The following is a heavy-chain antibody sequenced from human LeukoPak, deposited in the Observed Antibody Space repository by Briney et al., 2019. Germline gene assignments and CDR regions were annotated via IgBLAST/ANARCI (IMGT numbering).Heavy chain of an antibody. CDR2: INHSGST. Sequence: PSETLSLTCTVSGGSISSYYWSWIRQPPGKGLEWIGEINHSGSTNYNPSLKSRVTISVDTSKNQFSLKLSSVTAADTAVYYCARVGRANSSGYYYYRWFDPWGQGTLVTVSS. D-gene: IGHD3-22*01. CDR1: GGSISSYY. J-gene: IGHJ5*02. V-gene: IGHV4-34*01. CDR3: ARVGRANSSGYYYYRWFDP.